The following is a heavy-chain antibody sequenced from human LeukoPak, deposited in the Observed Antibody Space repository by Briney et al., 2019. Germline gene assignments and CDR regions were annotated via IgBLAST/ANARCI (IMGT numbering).Heavy chain of an antibody. D-gene: IGHD2-2*01. V-gene: IGHV3-48*01. CDR3: ARSAKGGGSVPAAMYY. CDR2: ISSSSSTI. J-gene: IGHJ4*02. Sequence: EGSLRLSCAASGFTFSSYSMNWVRQAPGKGLEWVSYISSSSSTIYYADSVKGRFTISRDNAKNSLYLQMNSLRAEDTAVYYCARSAKGGGSVPAAMYYWGQGTLVTVSS. CDR1: GFTFSSYS.